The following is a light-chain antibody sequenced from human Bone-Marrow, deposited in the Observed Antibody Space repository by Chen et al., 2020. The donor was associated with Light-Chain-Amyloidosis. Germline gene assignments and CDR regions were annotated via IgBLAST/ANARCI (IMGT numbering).Light chain of an antibody. CDR1: SSTIRAGYD. CDR2: GNN. V-gene: IGLV1-40*01. CDR3: QSYDSGLSGWL. Sequence: QSVLTQPPSVSGAPGQTVTISCTGSSSTIRAGYDVNWYQQLPEAAPRLLISGNNKRPSGVPRRFVSCKSGTSASLAITGLQDEDEADYYCQSYDSGLSGWLFGGGTKLTVL. J-gene: IGLJ3*02.